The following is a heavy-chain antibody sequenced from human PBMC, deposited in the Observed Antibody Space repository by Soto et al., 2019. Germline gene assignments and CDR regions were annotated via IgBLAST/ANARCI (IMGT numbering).Heavy chain of an antibody. CDR3: AKGGHASPFDY. CDR1: GITFGRFA. Sequence: EVQLLESGGGLVQPGGSLRLSCAVSGITFGRFAMTWVRQAPGEGLEWVSTISGTGDETFYADSGKGRFTISRDNSRNTVFLHMNSLRVEDTAIYYCAKGGHASPFDYWGLGTLVTVSS. V-gene: IGHV3-23*01. J-gene: IGHJ4*02. CDR2: ISGTGDET. D-gene: IGHD5-12*01.